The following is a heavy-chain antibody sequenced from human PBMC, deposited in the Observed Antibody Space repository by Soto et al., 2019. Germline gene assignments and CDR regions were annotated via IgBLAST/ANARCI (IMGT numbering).Heavy chain of an antibody. V-gene: IGHV4-30-4*01. Sequence: QVQLQESGPGLVKPSQTLSLTCTVSGGSISSGDYYWSWIRQPPGKGLEWIGYIYYSGSTYYNPSLNSRVTISVDTSKNQFSLKLSSVTAADTAVYYCARAVSGSNPLHYYYYGMDVWGQGTTVTVSS. CDR3: ARAVSGSNPLHYYYYGMDV. J-gene: IGHJ6*02. CDR2: IYYSGST. D-gene: IGHD3-22*01. CDR1: GGSISSGDYY.